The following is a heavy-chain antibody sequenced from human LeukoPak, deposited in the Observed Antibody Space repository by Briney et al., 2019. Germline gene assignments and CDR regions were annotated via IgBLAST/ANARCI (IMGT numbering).Heavy chain of an antibody. J-gene: IGHJ6*03. CDR3: VRESGDYGSADMAGFYYYMDV. CDR2: IKEDGTEK. CDR1: GFTLSSYA. D-gene: IGHD3-10*01. Sequence: PGGSLRLSCAASGFTLSSYAMNWVRQAPGKGLEWVAKIKEDGTEKWYVDSVKGRFTISRDNAKNTLFLQMNRLRADDTSIYYCVRESGDYGSADMAGFYYYMDVWAKGTTVTVSS. V-gene: IGHV3-7*01.